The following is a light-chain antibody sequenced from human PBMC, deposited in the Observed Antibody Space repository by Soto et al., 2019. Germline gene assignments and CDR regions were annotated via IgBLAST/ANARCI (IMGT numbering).Light chain of an antibody. V-gene: IGKV3-20*01. CDR2: DAS. Sequence: ELVMTQSPATLAVSPVEGATLSCRASQPVNSGYLAWYQQKPGQAPRLLIYDASSRATGIPDRFSGGGSGTDFTLTISRLEPEDFAVYYCQQFSSYPLTFGGGTKVDI. CDR3: QQFSSYPLT. J-gene: IGKJ4*01. CDR1: QPVNSGY.